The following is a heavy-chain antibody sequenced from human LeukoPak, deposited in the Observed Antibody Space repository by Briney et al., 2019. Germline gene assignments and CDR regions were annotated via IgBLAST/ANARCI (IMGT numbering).Heavy chain of an antibody. Sequence: ASVKVSCKASGYTFTTYAMNWVRQAPGQGLEWMGWINANTGNPTYAQGFTGRFVFSLDTSVSTAYLQISSLQAEDTAVYYCARAWQWLVIDYWGQGTLVTVSS. CDR3: ARAWQWLVIDY. J-gene: IGHJ4*02. CDR1: GYTFTTYA. D-gene: IGHD6-19*01. CDR2: INANTGNP. V-gene: IGHV7-4-1*02.